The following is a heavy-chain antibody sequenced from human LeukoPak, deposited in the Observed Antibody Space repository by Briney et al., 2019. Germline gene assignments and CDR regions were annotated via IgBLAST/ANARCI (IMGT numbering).Heavy chain of an antibody. CDR3: ARDRARLNFDY. J-gene: IGHJ4*02. Sequence: PGGSLRLSWAASGFTLSSYSMNWVRQAPGKGLEWVSSISSSSSYIYYADSVKGRFTISRDNAKNSLYLQMNSLRAEDTAVYYCARDRARLNFDYWGQGTLVTVSS. D-gene: IGHD6-6*01. V-gene: IGHV3-21*01. CDR1: GFTLSSYS. CDR2: ISSSSSYI.